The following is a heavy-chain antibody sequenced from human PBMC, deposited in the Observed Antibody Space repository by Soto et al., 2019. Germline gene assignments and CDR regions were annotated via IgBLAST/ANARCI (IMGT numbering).Heavy chain of an antibody. Sequence: PGGSLRLSCAASGFTFSDYYMSWIRQAPGKGLEWVSYISSSGSTIYYADSVKGRFTISRDNAKNSLYLQMNSLRAEDTAVYYCARETQDYYYYYYMDVWGKGTMVTVSS. CDR1: GFTFSDYY. J-gene: IGHJ6*03. CDR2: ISSSGSTI. V-gene: IGHV3-11*01. CDR3: ARETQDYYYYYYMDV.